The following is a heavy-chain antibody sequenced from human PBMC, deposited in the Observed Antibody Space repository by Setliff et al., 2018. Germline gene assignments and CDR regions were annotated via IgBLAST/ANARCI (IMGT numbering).Heavy chain of an antibody. V-gene: IGHV3-7*01. CDR2: IKQDGSVK. D-gene: IGHD3-22*01. CDR1: GFTFSSYW. Sequence: GGSLRLSCAASGFTFSSYWMNWVRQAPGKGLEWVANIKQDGSVKNYVDSVKGRFSISRDNTKNSLYLQMNSLRAEDTAVYYCAGGYPSNFDYWGQGTLVTVSS. J-gene: IGHJ4*02. CDR3: AGGYPSNFDY.